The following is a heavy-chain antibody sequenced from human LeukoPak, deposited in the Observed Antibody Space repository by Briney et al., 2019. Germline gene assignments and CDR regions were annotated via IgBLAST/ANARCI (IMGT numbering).Heavy chain of an antibody. V-gene: IGHV4-39*01. CDR1: GGSISSSSYY. Sequence: KPSETLSLTCTVSGGSISSSSYYWGWIRQPPGKGLEWIGSIYYSGSTYYNPSLKSRVTISVDTSKNQFSLKLSSVTAADTAVYYCARQWYSGSYWPLYFDYWGQGTLVTVSS. D-gene: IGHD1-26*01. CDR2: IYYSGST. CDR3: ARQWYSGSYWPLYFDY. J-gene: IGHJ4*02.